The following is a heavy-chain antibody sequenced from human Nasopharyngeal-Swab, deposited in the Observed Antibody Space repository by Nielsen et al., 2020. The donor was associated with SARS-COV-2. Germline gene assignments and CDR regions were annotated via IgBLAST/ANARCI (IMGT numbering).Heavy chain of an antibody. CDR2: TYYRSKWYN. D-gene: IGHD4-17*01. V-gene: IGHV6-1*01. CDR3: ARARGAYGDYYYYYYTDV. Sequence: WIRQSPSRGLEWLGRTYYRSKWYNDYAVSVKSRITINPDTSKNQFSLHLNSVTPEDTAVYYCARARGAYGDYYYYYYTDVWGKGTTVSLL. J-gene: IGHJ6*03.